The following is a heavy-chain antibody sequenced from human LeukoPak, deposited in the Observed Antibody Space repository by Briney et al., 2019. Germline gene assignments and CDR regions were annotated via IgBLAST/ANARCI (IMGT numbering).Heavy chain of an antibody. D-gene: IGHD2-8*01. CDR1: GGSIGSYY. Sequence: SETLSLTCTVSGGSIGSYYWSWIRQPPGKGLEWIGYIYYSGSTNYNPSLKSRVTISVDTSKNQFSLKLSSVTAADTAVYYCARDRHLDGFDYWGQGTLVTVSS. CDR2: IYYSGST. V-gene: IGHV4-59*01. CDR3: ARDRHLDGFDY. J-gene: IGHJ4*02.